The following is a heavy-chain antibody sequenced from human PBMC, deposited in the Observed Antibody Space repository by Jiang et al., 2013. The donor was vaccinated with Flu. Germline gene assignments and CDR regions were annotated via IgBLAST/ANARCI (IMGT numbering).Heavy chain of an antibody. V-gene: IGHV3-7*05. CDR3: ARDEAGTPMVD. CDR2: INQDGSGK. D-gene: IGHD5-18*01. J-gene: IGHJ4*02. Sequence: VQLLESGGGLVQPGGSLRLSCAASGFTLRTYWMTWVRQAPGKGLQWVANINQDGSGKYYVDSVRGRFTISRDNAENSLYLQMDSLRAEDTAVYYCARDEAGTPMVDWGQGTLVTVSS. CDR1: GFTLRTYW.